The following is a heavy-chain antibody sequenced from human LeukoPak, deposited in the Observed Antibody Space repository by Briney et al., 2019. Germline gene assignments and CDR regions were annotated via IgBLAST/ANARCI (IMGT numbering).Heavy chain of an antibody. J-gene: IGHJ6*02. CDR3: ARDYVVVPAAIVFGYYYYGMDV. CDR1: GGSISSYY. Sequence: SETLSLTCTVSGGSISSYYWSWIRQPAGKGLEWIRRIYTSGSTNYNPSLKSRVTMSVDTSKNQFSLKLSSVTAADTAVYYCARDYVVVPAAIVFGYYYYGMDVWGQGTTVTVSS. D-gene: IGHD2-2*02. CDR2: IYTSGST. V-gene: IGHV4-4*07.